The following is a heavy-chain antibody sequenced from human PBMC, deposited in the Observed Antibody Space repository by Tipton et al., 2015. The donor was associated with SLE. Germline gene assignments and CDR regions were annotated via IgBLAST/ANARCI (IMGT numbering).Heavy chain of an antibody. Sequence: SLRLSCAVSGFSVSDYYMSWVRQAPGKGLEWVSVLYTGGRTFYTGSVKGRFTISRDNSKNTLYLQMNSLRAEDTAMYYCASRSGSYNVWSYFDYWGQGTPVTVSS. J-gene: IGHJ4*02. CDR2: LYTGGRT. CDR1: GFSVSDYY. D-gene: IGHD3-10*01. CDR3: ASRSGSYNVWSYFDY. V-gene: IGHV3-53*01.